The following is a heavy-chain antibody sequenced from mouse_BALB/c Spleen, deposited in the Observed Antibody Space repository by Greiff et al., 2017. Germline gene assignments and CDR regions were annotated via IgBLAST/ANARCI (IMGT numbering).Heavy chain of an antibody. CDR1: GYTFTDYA. Sequence: QVQLQQSGAELVRPGVSVKISCKGSGYTFTDYAMHWVKQSHAKSLEWIGVISTYYGDASYNQKFKGKATMTVDKSSSTAYMELARLTSEDSAIYDCAREYYYGHGAMDYWGQGTSVTVSS. CDR2: ISTYYGDA. V-gene: IGHV1S137*01. D-gene: IGHD1-1*01. J-gene: IGHJ4*01. CDR3: AREYYYGHGAMDY.